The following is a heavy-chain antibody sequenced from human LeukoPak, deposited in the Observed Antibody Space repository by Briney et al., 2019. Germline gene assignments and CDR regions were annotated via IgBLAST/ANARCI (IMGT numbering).Heavy chain of an antibody. J-gene: IGHJ4*02. CDR3: ARHKDWTFDY. Sequence: GGSLRLSCAASGFTFSNAWMSWVRQAPGKGLEWVGRVKSKTDGETTDYAAPVKGRFSISRDDSKNTLYLQMNSLKTEDTAVYYCARHKDWTFDYWGQGTLVTVSS. V-gene: IGHV3-15*01. D-gene: IGHD3/OR15-3a*01. CDR1: GFTFSNAW. CDR2: VKSKTDGETT.